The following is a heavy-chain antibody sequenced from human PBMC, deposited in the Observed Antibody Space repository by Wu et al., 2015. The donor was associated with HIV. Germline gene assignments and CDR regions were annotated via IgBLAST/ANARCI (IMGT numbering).Heavy chain of an antibody. CDR2: INPLFGTT. CDR1: GDGFTSYA. CDR3: ARNTDSVATSLYSLGV. D-gene: IGHD5-12*01. Sequence: QAQLVQLGAEVKKPGSSAKVTCKASGDGFTSYAVSWVRQAPGQGLEWMGGINPLFGTTKHAERFQDRVTFTTDESKSTAYMELSSLRSEDTAVYYCARNTDSVATSLYSLGVWGQGTTVTVSS. J-gene: IGHJ6*02. V-gene: IGHV1-69*05.